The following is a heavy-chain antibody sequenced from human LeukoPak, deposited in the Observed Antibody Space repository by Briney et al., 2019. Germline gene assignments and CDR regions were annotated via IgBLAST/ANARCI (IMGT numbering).Heavy chain of an antibody. CDR1: GVSISSYY. J-gene: IGHJ3*02. Sequence: PSESLSLTCTVSGVSISSYYWSWIRQPPGKGLEWIGYIYYSGSTNYNPSLKSRVTISVDTSKNQFSLKLSSVTAADTAVYYCARGGDGYNLGAFDIWGQGTMVTVSS. CDR2: IYYSGST. CDR3: ARGGDGYNLGAFDI. D-gene: IGHD5-12*01. V-gene: IGHV4-59*01.